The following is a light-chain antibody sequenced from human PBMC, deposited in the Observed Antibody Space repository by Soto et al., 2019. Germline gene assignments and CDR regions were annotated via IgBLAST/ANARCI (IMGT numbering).Light chain of an antibody. CDR1: QSVSSN. CDR3: QQNNNWPPIT. CDR2: AAS. J-gene: IGKJ5*01. Sequence: EIVMTQSPSTPSVSPGERATLSCRASQSVSSNLAWYQQKPGQAPRLLIYAASTRATGVPARFSGSGSGTEFTLTISSLQSEDFAVYYCQQNNNWPPITFGQGTRLEIK. V-gene: IGKV3-15*01.